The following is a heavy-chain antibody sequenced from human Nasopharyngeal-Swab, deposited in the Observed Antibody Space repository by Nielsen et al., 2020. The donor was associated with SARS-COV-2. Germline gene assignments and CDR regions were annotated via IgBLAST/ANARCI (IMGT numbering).Heavy chain of an antibody. CDR1: GDSVSSNSAA. CDR2: TCYRSKWSS. Sequence: SQTRSLTCDISGDSVSSNSAAWNWIRQSPSRGLEWLGKTCYRSKWSSQYAPSVRGRISIDPDTSKNQFSLHLNSVTAADTAVYYCARHGVGSGWCFQHWGQGILVTVSS. D-gene: IGHD6-19*01. CDR3: ARHGVGSGWCFQH. J-gene: IGHJ1*01. V-gene: IGHV6-1*01.